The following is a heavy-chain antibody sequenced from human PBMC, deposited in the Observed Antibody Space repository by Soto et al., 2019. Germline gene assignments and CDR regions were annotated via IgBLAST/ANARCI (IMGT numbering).Heavy chain of an antibody. CDR3: ARRSGAAADPSSSLTHYGMDV. CDR1: GYSFTSYW. D-gene: IGHD6-13*01. V-gene: IGHV5-51*01. CDR2: IYPGDSDT. Sequence: PGESLKISCKGSGYSFTSYWIGWVRQMPGKGLEWMGIIYPGDSDTRYSPSFQGQVTISADKSISTAYLQWSSLKASDTAMYYCARRSGAAADPSSSLTHYGMDVWGQGTTVTVSS. J-gene: IGHJ6*02.